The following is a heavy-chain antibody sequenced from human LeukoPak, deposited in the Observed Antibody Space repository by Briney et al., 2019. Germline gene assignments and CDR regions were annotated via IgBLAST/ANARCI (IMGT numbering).Heavy chain of an antibody. D-gene: IGHD6-13*01. Sequence: ASVKVSCKASGYTFTSYGISWVRQAPGQGLEWMGWISAYNGNTNYAQKLQGRVTMTTDTSTSTAYMELRSLRSDDTAVYYCARELRNKDRSSWPSSDESGFDPWGQGTLVTVSS. CDR3: ARELRNKDRSSWPSSDESGFDP. CDR1: GYTFTSYG. V-gene: IGHV1-18*01. J-gene: IGHJ5*02. CDR2: ISAYNGNT.